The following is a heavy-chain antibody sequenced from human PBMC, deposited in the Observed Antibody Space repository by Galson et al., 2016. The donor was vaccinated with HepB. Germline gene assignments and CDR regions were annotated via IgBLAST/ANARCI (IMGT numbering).Heavy chain of an antibody. Sequence: TLSLTCTVSGVSISSGYYYWSWIRQHPGKGLEWIGYIYVSYSGSTYYNPSLKSRVTISVDTSKNQFSLKLSSVTAADTAVYYCARAIAPRGEVALVPAAEAQLFYGMDVWGQGTTVTVSS. CDR3: ARAIAPRGEVALVPAAEAQLFYGMDV. D-gene: IGHD2-2*01. CDR2: IYVSYSGST. V-gene: IGHV4-31*03. J-gene: IGHJ6*02. CDR1: GVSISSGYYY.